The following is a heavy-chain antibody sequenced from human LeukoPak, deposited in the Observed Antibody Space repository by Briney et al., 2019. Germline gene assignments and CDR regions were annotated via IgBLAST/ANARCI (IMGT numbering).Heavy chain of an antibody. CDR1: GYTFTNYD. D-gene: IGHD4-17*01. Sequence: ASVKVSCKTSGYTFTNYDINWVRQATGQGFEWMGWMSPNSGNTGYAQKFQGRVAMTMDTSIRTAYMELSSLRSEDTAVYYCARVGGTTVTTEAYYFDYWGQGTLVTVSS. J-gene: IGHJ4*02. V-gene: IGHV1-8*01. CDR3: ARVGGTTVTTEAYYFDY. CDR2: MSPNSGNT.